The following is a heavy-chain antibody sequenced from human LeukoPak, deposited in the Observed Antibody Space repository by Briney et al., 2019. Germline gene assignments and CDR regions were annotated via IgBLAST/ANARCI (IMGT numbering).Heavy chain of an antibody. CDR3: ARETPRRGETRDGYR. Sequence: GGSLRLSCAASGFTFSSYAMSWVRQVPGKGLECLANIKEDGSETYYADSVKGRFTISRDNPKNLLFLQINSLRVEDTAVYYCARETPRRGETRDGYRWGQGTVVTVSS. V-gene: IGHV3-7*01. J-gene: IGHJ4*02. CDR1: GFTFSSYA. CDR2: IKEDGSET. D-gene: IGHD5-24*01.